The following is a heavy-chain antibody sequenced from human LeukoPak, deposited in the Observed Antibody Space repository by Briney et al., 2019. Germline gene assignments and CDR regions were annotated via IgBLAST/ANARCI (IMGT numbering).Heavy chain of an antibody. J-gene: IGHJ5*02. CDR3: ARDSGTTGEVKFDP. CDR1: GGSISSYY. CDR2: IYSRVT. D-gene: IGHD3-10*01. Sequence: SETLSLTCTVSGGSISSYYWSWIRQPAGKGLEWIGRIYSRVTTYNPSLKSRVTMSADTSRNHVSLTLNSVTAADTAVYYCARDSGTTGEVKFDPWGQGTLVTVSS. V-gene: IGHV4-4*07.